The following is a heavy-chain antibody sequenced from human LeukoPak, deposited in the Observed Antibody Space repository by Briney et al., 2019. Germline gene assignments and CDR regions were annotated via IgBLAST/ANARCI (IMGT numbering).Heavy chain of an antibody. CDR1: GFTFDDYG. D-gene: IGHD1-26*01. V-gene: IGHV3-20*04. CDR2: INWNGGST. Sequence: PGGSLRLSCAASGFTFDDYGMSWGRQAPGKGLEWVSGINWNGGSTGYADSVKGRFTISRDNAKNSLYLQMNSLRAEDTAVYYCAIDFVGAISWFDLWGQGTLVTVSS. J-gene: IGHJ5*02. CDR3: AIDFVGAISWFDL.